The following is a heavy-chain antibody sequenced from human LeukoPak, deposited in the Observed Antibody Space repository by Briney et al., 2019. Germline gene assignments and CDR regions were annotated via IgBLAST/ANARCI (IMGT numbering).Heavy chain of an antibody. J-gene: IGHJ4*02. D-gene: IGHD3-10*01. V-gene: IGHV4-59*13. CDR1: GGSIRLCH. Sequence: SVTLSLTRSVSGGSIRLCHWSWIRHSPAEAVEWIGYIYYSGSTNYNPSLKSRVTISVDTSKNQFSLKLSSVTAADTAVYYCARVAGSSYDYWGQGTLVTVSS. CDR2: IYYSGST. CDR3: ARVAGSSYDY.